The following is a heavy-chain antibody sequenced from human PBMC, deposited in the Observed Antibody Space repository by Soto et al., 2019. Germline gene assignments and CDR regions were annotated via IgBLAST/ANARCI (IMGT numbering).Heavy chain of an antibody. V-gene: IGHV3-23*01. CDR2: ISGSGDVI. Sequence: GGSLRLSCAVSGFTFNFYAMSLVRQPPGKGLEWVSSISGSGDVIYYADSVKGRFTISRDNSKITLYLQLNSLRAEDTGVYYCAKYRSTSSGAEGFDYWGQGALVTVSS. J-gene: IGHJ4*02. CDR3: AKYRSTSSGAEGFDY. CDR1: GFTFNFYA. D-gene: IGHD6-6*01.